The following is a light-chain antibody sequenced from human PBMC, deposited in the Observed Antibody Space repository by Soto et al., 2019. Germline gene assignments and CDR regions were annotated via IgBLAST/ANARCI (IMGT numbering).Light chain of an antibody. Sequence: AIQMTQSPSSLSASVGDRVTITCRASQGIRNDLGWYQQKPGKAPKLVIYAASSLQSGVPSKFSRSVSITDFTLTISSLQPEDFATYYCLQDYNYPLTFGQGTKVEVK. J-gene: IGKJ1*01. CDR1: QGIRND. CDR2: AAS. CDR3: LQDYNYPLT. V-gene: IGKV1-6*01.